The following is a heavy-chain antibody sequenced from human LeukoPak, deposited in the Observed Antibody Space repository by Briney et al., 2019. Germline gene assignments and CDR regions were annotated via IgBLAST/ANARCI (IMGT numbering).Heavy chain of an antibody. Sequence: GGSLRLSCAASGFTFSSNAMSWVRQAPGKGLEWVSAISISGGSTYYADSVKGRFTISGDNSENTVYLQMNSLRVEDTAVYYCAKGGYCSSTSCYGYFDSWGQGTLVTVSS. J-gene: IGHJ4*02. CDR3: AKGGYCSSTSCYGYFDS. CDR1: GFTFSSNA. V-gene: IGHV3-23*01. CDR2: ISISGGST. D-gene: IGHD2-2*01.